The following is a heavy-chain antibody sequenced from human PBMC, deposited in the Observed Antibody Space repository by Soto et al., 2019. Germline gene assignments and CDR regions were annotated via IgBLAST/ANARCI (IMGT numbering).Heavy chain of an antibody. Sequence: ASVKVSCKASGYTFTTYGISWVRQAPGQGLEWMGWTSGDNDNTIYAQKLQGRVTMTTDTSTNTAYMELRSLRSDDTAMYFCTREYCSGGSCYGPDYWGQGTLVTVSS. CDR1: GYTFTTYG. CDR2: TSGDNDNT. V-gene: IGHV1-18*01. J-gene: IGHJ4*02. CDR3: TREYCSGGSCYGPDY. D-gene: IGHD2-15*01.